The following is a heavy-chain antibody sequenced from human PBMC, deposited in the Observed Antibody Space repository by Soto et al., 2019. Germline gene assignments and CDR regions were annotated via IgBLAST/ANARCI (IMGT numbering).Heavy chain of an antibody. CDR2: MNPNNVNT. J-gene: IGHJ6*02. D-gene: IGHD1-1*01. Sequence: ASVKVSCKASGYTFSTYDINWVRQATGQGLEWMGWMNPNNVNTGYAQKFQGRVTMTRNTSISTAYMELASLTSEDTAVYYCARGKGIRNNRKLYYYYGLDLWGQGTTVTVSS. V-gene: IGHV1-8*01. CDR1: GYTFSTYD. CDR3: ARGKGIRNNRKLYYYYGLDL.